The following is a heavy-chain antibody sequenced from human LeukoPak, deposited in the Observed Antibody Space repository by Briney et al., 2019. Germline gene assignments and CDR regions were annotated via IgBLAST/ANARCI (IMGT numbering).Heavy chain of an antibody. J-gene: IGHJ4*02. V-gene: IGHV4-39*07. CDR2: INHSGST. D-gene: IGHD1-26*01. Sequence: PSETLSLTCTVSGGSIRSSYYYWGWIRQPPGKGLEWIGEINHSGSTNYNPSLKSRVTISVDTSKNQFSLKLSSVTAADTAVYYCARGPLRWELLMDYWGQGTLVTVSS. CDR1: GGSIRSSYYY. CDR3: ARGPLRWELLMDY.